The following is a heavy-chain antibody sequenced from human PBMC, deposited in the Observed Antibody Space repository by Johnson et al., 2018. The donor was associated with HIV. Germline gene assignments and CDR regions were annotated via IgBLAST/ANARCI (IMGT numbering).Heavy chain of an antibody. Sequence: QVQLVESGGGVVQPGRSLRLSCLASRITFSSYAMHWVRQAPGKGLEWVAAILYDGSNKYFVDSVKGRFTISRDNSKNPLYLQMNSLRAEDTAVYYCAKGIAAAASGAFDIWGQGTMVTVSS. CDR2: ILYDGSNK. V-gene: IGHV3-30*04. J-gene: IGHJ3*02. CDR3: AKGIAAAASGAFDI. CDR1: RITFSSYA. D-gene: IGHD6-13*01.